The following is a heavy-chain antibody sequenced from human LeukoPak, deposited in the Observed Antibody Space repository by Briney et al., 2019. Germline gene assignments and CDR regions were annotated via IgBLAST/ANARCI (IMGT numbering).Heavy chain of an antibody. Sequence: SETLSLTCTVSGGSISRHYWSWIRQPPGKGLEWIGFIYYSGSTNYNPSLKSRVTISVDTSKNQFSLKLTSVTAADTAVYYCARIPFYYGSGINWFDPWGQGTLVTVSS. D-gene: IGHD3-10*01. V-gene: IGHV4-59*11. CDR1: GGSISRHY. CDR3: ARIPFYYGSGINWFDP. J-gene: IGHJ5*02. CDR2: IYYSGST.